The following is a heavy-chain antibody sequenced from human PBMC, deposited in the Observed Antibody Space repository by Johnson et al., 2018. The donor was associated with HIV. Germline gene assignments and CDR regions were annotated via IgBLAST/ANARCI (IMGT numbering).Heavy chain of an antibody. CDR2: IGSAGDT. D-gene: IGHD2-21*01. CDR3: TRSQGSGEGAFDI. CDR1: EFTFDDYG. Sequence: VQLVESGGGVVQPGGSLRLSCAASEFTFDDYGMSWVRQAPGKGLEWVSAIGSAGDTYYPGSVKGRFTISRENAKNSLYLQMNSLRAGDTAVYYCTRSQGSGEGAFDIWGQGTMVTVSS. V-gene: IGHV3-13*01. J-gene: IGHJ3*02.